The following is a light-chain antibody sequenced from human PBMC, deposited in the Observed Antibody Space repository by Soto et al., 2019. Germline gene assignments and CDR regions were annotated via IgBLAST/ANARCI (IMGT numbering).Light chain of an antibody. CDR3: SSYAGSNNLV. CDR1: SHDVGAYDY. J-gene: IGLJ2*01. V-gene: IGLV2-8*01. Sequence: QSALTQPASVSGSPGQSITISCTGTSHDVGAYDYVAWYQQHPGKAPKVMIYEVSKRPSGVPDRFSGSKSGNTASLTVSGLQAEDEADYYCSSYAGSNNLVFGGGTQLTVL. CDR2: EVS.